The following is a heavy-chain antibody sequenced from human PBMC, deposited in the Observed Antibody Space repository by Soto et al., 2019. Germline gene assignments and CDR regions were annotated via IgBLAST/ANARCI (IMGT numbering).Heavy chain of an antibody. D-gene: IGHD6-13*01. Sequence: SETLSLTCTVSGGSISSNYWTWIRQPPGKGLEWIGYVYNSGSTNYNPSLKSRVTISEDTSKSQFSLQVNSMTAADTAVYYCARYRREAVAGYTLDNWGRGILVTVS. CDR2: VYNSGST. CDR3: ARYRREAVAGYTLDN. CDR1: GGSISSNY. J-gene: IGHJ4*02. V-gene: IGHV4-59*01.